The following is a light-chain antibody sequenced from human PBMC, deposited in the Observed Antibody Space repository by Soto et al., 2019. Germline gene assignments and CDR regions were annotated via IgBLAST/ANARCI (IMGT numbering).Light chain of an antibody. J-gene: IGKJ5*01. CDR1: QSVSSN. V-gene: IGKV3-15*01. CDR2: GAS. CDR3: QQYNNWPPIT. Sequence: EIVMTQSPATLSVSPWERATLSCMASQSVSSNLAWYQQKPGQAPRLLIYGASTRATGIPARFSGSGSGTEFTLTISSLQSEDFAAYYCQQYNNWPPITFGQGTRLEIK.